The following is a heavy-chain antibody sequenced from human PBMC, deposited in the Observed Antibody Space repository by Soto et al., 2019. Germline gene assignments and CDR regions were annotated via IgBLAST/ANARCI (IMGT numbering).Heavy chain of an antibody. V-gene: IGHV3-7*04. D-gene: IGHD2-21*02. Sequence: QLVESGGGLVQPGGSLRLSCAASGFTFSSYWMNWVRLAPGNGLGWVANIKHGGSESYYVDSAMGRFTISRDNAKGSLVLQMNSLRAEDTAVYYWARARWRPQPDLWGQGTLVTVSS. CDR1: GFTFSSYW. CDR3: ARARWRPQPDL. J-gene: IGHJ5*02. CDR2: IKHGGSES.